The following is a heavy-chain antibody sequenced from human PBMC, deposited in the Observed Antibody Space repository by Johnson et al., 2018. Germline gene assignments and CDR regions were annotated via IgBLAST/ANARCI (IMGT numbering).Heavy chain of an antibody. J-gene: IGHJ6*02. CDR2: ISYDGSNK. CDR3: ARPGYRSGWSDIYYGMDV. CDR1: GFTFRSYG. V-gene: IGHV3-30*03. Sequence: QVQLVQSGGGVVQPGRSLRLSCAASGFTFRSYGMHWVRQAPGKGLEWVAVISYDGSNKYYADSVKGRFTISRDNSKNTLYLQMNSLRAEDTAVYYCARPGYRSGWSDIYYGMDVWGQGTTVTVSS. D-gene: IGHD6-19*01.